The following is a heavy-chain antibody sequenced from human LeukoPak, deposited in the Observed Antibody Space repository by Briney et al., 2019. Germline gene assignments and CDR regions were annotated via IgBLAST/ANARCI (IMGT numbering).Heavy chain of an antibody. J-gene: IGHJ4*02. CDR2: TYYRSKWYN. D-gene: IGHD3-22*01. Sequence: SQTLSLTCALSGDSVSSNSAAWNWIRQSPSRGLEWLGRTYYRSKWYNDYAVSVKSRITINPDTSKNQFSLQLNSVTPEDTAVYYCARNERTYYYDSSGYRFDYWGQGTLVTVSS. V-gene: IGHV6-1*01. CDR3: ARNERTYYYDSSGYRFDY. CDR1: GDSVSSNSAA.